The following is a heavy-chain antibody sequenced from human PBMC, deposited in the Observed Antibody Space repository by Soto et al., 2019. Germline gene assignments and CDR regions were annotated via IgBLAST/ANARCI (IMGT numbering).Heavy chain of an antibody. Sequence: QVQLVESGGGVVQPGRSLRLSCAASGFTFSSYGMHWVRQAPGKGLEWVAVISCDGSNKYYADSVKGRFTISRDNSKNTLYMQTNSLRVNDMAVYYSAVTPRGYSSSWPFDYWGQGTLVTVSS. V-gene: IGHV3-30*03. D-gene: IGHD6-13*01. CDR2: ISCDGSNK. CDR1: GFTFSSYG. CDR3: AVTPRGYSSSWPFDY. J-gene: IGHJ4*02.